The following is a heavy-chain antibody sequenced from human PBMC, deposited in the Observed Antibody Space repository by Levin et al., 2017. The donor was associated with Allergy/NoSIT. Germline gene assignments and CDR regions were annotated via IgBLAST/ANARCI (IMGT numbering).Heavy chain of an antibody. CDR1: GYSFTNNW. V-gene: IGHV5-51*01. J-gene: IGHJ4*02. CDR2: IFPGDSDT. D-gene: IGHD6-13*01. Sequence: PGGSLRLSCKGSGYSFTNNWIGWVRQMPGKGLEWMGIIFPGDSDTRYSPSFQGRVTISVDKSVSTAYLQWTSLEASDTAIYYGETTSAAGALYYFDHWGQGTLVTVSS. CDR3: ETTSAAGALYYFDH.